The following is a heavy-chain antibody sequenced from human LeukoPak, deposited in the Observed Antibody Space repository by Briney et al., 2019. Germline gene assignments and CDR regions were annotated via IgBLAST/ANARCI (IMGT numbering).Heavy chain of an antibody. CDR1: GFTFSSYA. CDR2: ISGSGGST. CDR3: ASSLLTRGRGPSDY. D-gene: IGHD3-16*01. Sequence: GGSLRLCCAASGFTFSSYAMSWVRQTPGKGLEWVSAISGSGGSTYYADSVKGRFTISRDNSKNTLFLQMNSLRAEDTAFYYCASSLLTRGRGPSDYWGQGTLVTVSS. V-gene: IGHV3-23*01. J-gene: IGHJ4*02.